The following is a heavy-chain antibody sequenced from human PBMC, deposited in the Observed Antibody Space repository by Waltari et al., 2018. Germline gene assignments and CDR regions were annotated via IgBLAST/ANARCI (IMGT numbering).Heavy chain of an antibody. CDR2: INEDGGEK. V-gene: IGHV3-7*01. Sequence: DVQPVESGGGLVQPGVSLRRSCEVSGFRTDWMDWVRQAPGKGLQCVANINEDGGEKYYLDSVKGRFTISRDNAKKLVYLEMNTLRAEDTATYYCSKRLEIWGRGTMVAVS. CDR1: GFRTDW. CDR3: SKRLEI. J-gene: IGHJ3*02.